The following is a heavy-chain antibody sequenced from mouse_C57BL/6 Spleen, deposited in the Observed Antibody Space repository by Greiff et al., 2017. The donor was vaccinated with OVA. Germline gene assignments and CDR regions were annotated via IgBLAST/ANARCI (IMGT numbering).Heavy chain of an antibody. CDR2: ISSGSSTI. Sequence: EVKVVESGGGLVKPGGSLKLSCAASGFTFSDYGMHWVRQAPEKGLEWVAYISSGSSTIYYAATVKGRFTISRDNAKNPLFLQMTSLRTEYTAMYYCARPWYYGSSYSYYAMDYWGQGTSVTVSS. V-gene: IGHV5-17*01. CDR3: ARPWYYGSSYSYYAMDY. D-gene: IGHD1-1*01. J-gene: IGHJ4*01. CDR1: GFTFSDYG.